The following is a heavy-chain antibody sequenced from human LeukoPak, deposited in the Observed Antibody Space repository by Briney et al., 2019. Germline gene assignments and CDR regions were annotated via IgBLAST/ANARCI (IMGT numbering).Heavy chain of an antibody. D-gene: IGHD3-22*01. CDR2: INPNSGGT. V-gene: IGHV1-2*06. CDR3: ARKHSDYYDSSGYPEYFQH. Sequence: ASVKVSCKASGYTFTGYYMHWVRQAPGQGLEWMGRINPNSGGTNYAQKFQGRVTMTRDTSISTAYMELSRLRSEDTAVYYCARKHSDYYDSSGYPEYFQHWGQGTLVTVSS. CDR1: GYTFTGYY. J-gene: IGHJ1*01.